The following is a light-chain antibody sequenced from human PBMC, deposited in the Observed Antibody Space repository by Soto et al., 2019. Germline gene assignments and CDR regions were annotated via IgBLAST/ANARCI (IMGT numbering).Light chain of an antibody. J-gene: IGKJ4*01. CDR2: GAS. CDR3: QQYDTSPLT. Sequence: DIVLAQSSVTLSFSPVERATLSCRASLSVSSSSLAWYQKKPGQAPRLLIYGASNRATGTPDRFSGSGSGTDFTFTISRLDPEDFAVYYCQQYDTSPLTFGGGTKVDI. V-gene: IGKV3-20*01. CDR1: LSVSSSS.